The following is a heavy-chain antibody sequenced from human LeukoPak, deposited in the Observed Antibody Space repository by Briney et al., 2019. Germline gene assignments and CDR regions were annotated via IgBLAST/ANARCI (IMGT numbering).Heavy chain of an antibody. J-gene: IGHJ4*02. CDR1: GFTFSSYW. D-gene: IGHD1-26*01. Sequence: GGSLRLSCAASGFTFSSYWMNWVRQAPGKGLEWVANIKQDGSEKYYVESVKGRFTISRDNAKNSVYLQMNSLRVEDTAVYYCVRDLGGRSGHWGQGTLVTVSS. CDR2: IKQDGSEK. V-gene: IGHV3-7*03. CDR3: VRDLGGRSGH.